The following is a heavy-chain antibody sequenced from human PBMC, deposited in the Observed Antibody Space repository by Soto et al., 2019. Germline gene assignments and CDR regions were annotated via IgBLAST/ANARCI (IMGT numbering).Heavy chain of an antibody. CDR1: GGSVSSSSYY. J-gene: IGHJ6*02. CDR2: VYYSGST. V-gene: IGHV4-61*01. Sequence: QVQLQESGPGLVKPSETLSLTCTVSGGSVSSSSYYWSWIRQPPGRGLEWIGYVYYSGSTNYNPYLKSRVTMSVDTSRNQFSLKLSSVTAADTAVYYCASGPSYYDILTGYYKLGYYYGMDVWGLGTTVTVSS. CDR3: ASGPSYYDILTGYYKLGYYYGMDV. D-gene: IGHD3-9*01.